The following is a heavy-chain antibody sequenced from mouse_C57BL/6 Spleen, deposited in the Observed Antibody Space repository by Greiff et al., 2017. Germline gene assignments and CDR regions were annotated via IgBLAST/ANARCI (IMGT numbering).Heavy chain of an antibody. CDR3: ARPHYGSSYVYYFDY. CDR1: GFTFSDYG. V-gene: IGHV5-17*01. D-gene: IGHD1-1*01. CDR2: ISSGSSTI. J-gene: IGHJ2*01. Sequence: EVQLVESGGGLVKPGGSLKLSCAASGFTFSDYGMHWVRQAPEKGLEWVAYISSGSSTIYYADTVKGRFTISRDNAKNTLFLQMTSLRAEDKAMYYCARPHYGSSYVYYFDYWGQGTTLTVSS.